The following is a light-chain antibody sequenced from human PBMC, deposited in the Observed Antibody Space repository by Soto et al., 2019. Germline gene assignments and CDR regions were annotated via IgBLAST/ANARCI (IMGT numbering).Light chain of an antibody. Sequence: DIQLTQSPSFLSAAVGDRVTITCRASQDITNFLAWYQQKPGKAPELLIYGASTLHSGVPARFSGSGSGTEFTLTISSLQPEDFATYHCQHLNSYPYTFGQGTKVDIQ. CDR1: QDITNF. V-gene: IGKV1-9*01. CDR3: QHLNSYPYT. J-gene: IGKJ2*01. CDR2: GAS.